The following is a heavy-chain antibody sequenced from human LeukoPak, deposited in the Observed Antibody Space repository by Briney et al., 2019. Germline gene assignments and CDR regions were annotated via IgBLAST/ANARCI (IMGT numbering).Heavy chain of an antibody. J-gene: IGHJ3*02. D-gene: IGHD2-21*01. CDR2: IIPILRSA. Sequence: ASVKVSCKTSGVTFSNNSITWVRQAPGQGLEWLGGIIPILRSASYAQKFRGRLRMTTDESTTTAYMELSSLSSDDTAMYFCARARTSIRFTDSFDIWSQGTLVTVSS. V-gene: IGHV1-69*16. CDR1: GVTFSNNS. CDR3: ARARTSIRFTDSFDI.